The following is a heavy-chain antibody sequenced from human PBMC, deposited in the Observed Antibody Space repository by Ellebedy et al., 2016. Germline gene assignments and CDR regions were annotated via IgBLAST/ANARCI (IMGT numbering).Heavy chain of an antibody. CDR2: IYYSGSI. CDR1: GGSVSTTSYY. D-gene: IGHD3-9*01. Sequence: SETLSLXXTVSGGSVSTTSYYWGWIRQPPGKGLEWVGSIYYSGSIYYNPSLKSRVTISIDTSKNHFSLKLSSVTAADTAVYYCARVVGEATGLTGYYFGMDVWGQGTTVSVSS. CDR3: ARVVGEATGLTGYYFGMDV. J-gene: IGHJ6*02. V-gene: IGHV4-39*07.